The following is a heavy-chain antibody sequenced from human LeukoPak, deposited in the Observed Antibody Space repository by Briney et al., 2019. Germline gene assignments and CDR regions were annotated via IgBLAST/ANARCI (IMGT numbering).Heavy chain of an antibody. V-gene: IGHV4-34*01. J-gene: IGHJ4*02. CDR1: GGSFSGYY. CDR2: INHSGST. Sequence: SETLSLTCAVYGGSFSGYYWSWIRQPPGKGLEWIGEINHSGSTNYNPSLKSRVTISVDTSKSQFSLKLSSVTAADTAVYYCARGLRGSCFDYWGQGALVTVSS. D-gene: IGHD2-15*01. CDR3: ARGLRGSCFDY.